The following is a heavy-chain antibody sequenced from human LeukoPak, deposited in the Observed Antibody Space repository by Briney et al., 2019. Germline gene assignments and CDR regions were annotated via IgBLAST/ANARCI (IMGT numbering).Heavy chain of an antibody. Sequence: GGSLRLSCAASGFTFNTYAMSWVRQAPGKGLEWVSLISANGVRTFYADSVKGRFIISRDNSKNTLYLQMDSLRAEDTAVYYCAKFLMTAVTTGFGSWGQGTLVTVSS. J-gene: IGHJ4*02. CDR1: GFTFNTYA. V-gene: IGHV3-23*01. CDR2: ISANGVRT. CDR3: AKFLMTAVTTGFGS. D-gene: IGHD4-17*01.